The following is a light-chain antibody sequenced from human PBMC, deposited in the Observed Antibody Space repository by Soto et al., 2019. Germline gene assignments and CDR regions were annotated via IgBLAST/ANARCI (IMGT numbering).Light chain of an antibody. V-gene: IGKV3-15*01. CDR3: QQYTEWPRP. CDR2: GAS. J-gene: IGKJ4*01. CDR1: QSVSNN. Sequence: EILMTQSPATLSVSPGERATLSCRASQSVSNNLVWYQQRPGQAPRLLIYGASSRATGIPARFSGSGSGTEFTLTVSSLQSEDFAVYYCQQYTEWPRPFGGGTKVEIK.